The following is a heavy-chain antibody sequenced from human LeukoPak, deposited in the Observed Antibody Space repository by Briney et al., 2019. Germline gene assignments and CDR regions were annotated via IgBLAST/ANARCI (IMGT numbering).Heavy chain of an antibody. Sequence: SETLSLTCTVSGGSISSYYWSWIRQPPGKGLEWLGYIYYSGSTNYNPSLKSRVTISVDTSKNQSSLKLSSVTAADTAVYYCARGEYYDILTDYYNWFDPWGQGTLVTVSS. CDR2: IYYSGST. D-gene: IGHD3-9*01. CDR3: ARGEYYDILTDYYNWFDP. V-gene: IGHV4-59*01. J-gene: IGHJ5*02. CDR1: GGSISSYY.